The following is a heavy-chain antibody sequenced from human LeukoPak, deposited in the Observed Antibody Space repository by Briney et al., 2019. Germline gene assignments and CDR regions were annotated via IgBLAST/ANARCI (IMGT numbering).Heavy chain of an antibody. CDR2: INPSGGST. CDR3: ARERLFRYDASDI. V-gene: IGHV1-46*01. Sequence: ASVKGSCKASGYTFTSYYMHWVRQAPGQGLEWMGIINPSGGSTSYAQKFQGRVTMTRDTSTSTVYMELSSMRSEDTAVYYCARERLFRYDASDIWGQGTMVTVSS. D-gene: IGHD2-21*01. CDR1: GYTFTSYY. J-gene: IGHJ3*02.